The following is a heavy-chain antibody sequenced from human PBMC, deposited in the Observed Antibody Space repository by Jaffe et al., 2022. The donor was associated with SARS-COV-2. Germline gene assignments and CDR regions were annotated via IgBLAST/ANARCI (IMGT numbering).Heavy chain of an antibody. D-gene: IGHD4-17*01. Sequence: QVQLVQSGAEVKKPGASVKVSCKASGYTFTGYYMHWVRQAPGQGLEWMGWINPNSGGTNYAQKFQGRVTMTRDTSISTAYMELSRLRSDDTAVYYCASYDYGGNVGLRVIYYYYGMDVWGQGTTVTVSS. V-gene: IGHV1-2*02. CDR2: INPNSGGT. J-gene: IGHJ6*02. CDR3: ASYDYGGNVGLRVIYYYYGMDV. CDR1: GYTFTGYY.